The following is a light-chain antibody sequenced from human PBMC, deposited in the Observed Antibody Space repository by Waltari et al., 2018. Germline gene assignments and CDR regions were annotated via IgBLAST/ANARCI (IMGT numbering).Light chain of an antibody. CDR1: SSNIGAGYD. Sequence: QSVLTQPPSVSWAPGQRVTIPCTGSSSNIGAGYDVPWYQQLPGTAPKPLIYGNSNRPSGVPDRFSGSKSGTSASLAITGLQAEDEADYYCQSYDSSLSGSVFGGGTKLTVL. J-gene: IGLJ2*01. V-gene: IGLV1-40*01. CDR2: GNS. CDR3: QSYDSSLSGSV.